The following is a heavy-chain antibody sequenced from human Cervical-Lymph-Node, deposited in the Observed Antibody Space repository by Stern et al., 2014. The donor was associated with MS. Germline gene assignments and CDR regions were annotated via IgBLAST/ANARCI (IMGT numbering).Heavy chain of an antibody. V-gene: IGHV4-59*01. CDR1: GGSIIMYY. D-gene: IGHD4-23*01. J-gene: IGHJ4*02. CDR2: IHSSENT. CDR3: ARGMETAARWDY. Sequence: QVQLQESGPGLVKPSATLSLTCTVSGGSIIMYYWSWIRQSPGKGLEWIGLIHSSENTNYNPSLKSRVTISVDTSKNQFSLSLNSVTAADTAVYFCARGMETAARWDYWGQGILVPVSS.